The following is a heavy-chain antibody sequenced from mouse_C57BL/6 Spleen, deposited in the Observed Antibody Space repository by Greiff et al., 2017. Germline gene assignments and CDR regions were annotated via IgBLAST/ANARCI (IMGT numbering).Heavy chain of an antibody. V-gene: IGHV1-61*01. CDR3: AREAQGTFYAMDD. D-gene: IGHD3-2*02. CDR2: IYPSDSET. Sequence: QVQLQQPGAELVRPGSSVKLSCKASGYTFTSYWMDWVKQRPGQGLEWIGNIYPSDSETHYNQKFKDKATLTVDKSSSTAYMQLSSLTSEDSAVYYCAREAQGTFYAMDDWGQGTTVTVSS. J-gene: IGHJ4*01. CDR1: GYTFTSYW.